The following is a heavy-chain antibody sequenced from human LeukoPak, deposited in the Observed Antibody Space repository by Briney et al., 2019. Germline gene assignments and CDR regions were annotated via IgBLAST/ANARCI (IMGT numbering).Heavy chain of an antibody. J-gene: IGHJ4*02. D-gene: IGHD6-13*01. CDR3: AKRGSVGTLGHFDY. CDR2: ISSNGAST. CDR1: RFTFSSYA. Sequence: GGSLRLSCAASRFTFSSYAMSWVRQAPGKGLEWVSGISSNGASTYYVDSVKGRFTISRDNSKNTLFLQMNSLRAEDTAVYYCAKRGSVGTLGHFDYWGLGTLVTVSS. V-gene: IGHV3-23*01.